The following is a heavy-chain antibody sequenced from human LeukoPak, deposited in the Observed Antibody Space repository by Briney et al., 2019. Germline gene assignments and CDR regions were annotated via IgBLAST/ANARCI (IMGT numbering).Heavy chain of an antibody. Sequence: SVKVSCKASGYTFTSYGISWVRQAPGQGLEWMGGIIPIFGTANYAQKLQGRVTITADESTSTAYMELSSLRSEDTAVYYCARSEYYYGSGSKRHKGGWFDPWGQGTLVTVSS. CDR3: ARSEYYYGSGSKRHKGGWFDP. CDR1: GYTFTSYG. D-gene: IGHD3-10*01. J-gene: IGHJ5*02. CDR2: IIPIFGTA. V-gene: IGHV1-69*13.